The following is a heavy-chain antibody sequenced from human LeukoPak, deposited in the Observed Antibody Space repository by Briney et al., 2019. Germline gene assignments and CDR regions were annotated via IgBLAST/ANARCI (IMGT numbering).Heavy chain of an antibody. CDR3: PRDKVTFLYFAY. J-gene: IGHJ4*02. V-gene: IGHV4-4*07. CDR2: RYTGRSK. Sequence: AETLSLTCTVSGYSISSSYKWSGIRQPGGEGLGGIGLRYTGRSKNYNPSVKGRVTISGDKSKNQVSLKLNSVTAGDTAVYYCPRDKVTFLYFAYWGQPTLVTVSS. D-gene: IGHD2/OR15-2a*01. CDR1: GYSISSSYK.